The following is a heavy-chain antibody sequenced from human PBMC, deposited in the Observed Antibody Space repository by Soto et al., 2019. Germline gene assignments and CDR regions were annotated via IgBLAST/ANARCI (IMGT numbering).Heavy chain of an antibody. J-gene: IGHJ4*02. D-gene: IGHD6-6*01. CDR2: MSAYNGNT. Sequence: QVQLVQSGGEVKKPGASVKVSCKASGYSFSIYGISWVRQAPGQGLEWMAWMSAYNGNTNYAQKFQGRLTVTTDTSTTTAYMELRGLKSDDTAVYYCARDGAHSSSYLDYWGQGTLVTVSS. CDR3: ARDGAHSSSYLDY. V-gene: IGHV1-18*04. CDR1: GYSFSIYG.